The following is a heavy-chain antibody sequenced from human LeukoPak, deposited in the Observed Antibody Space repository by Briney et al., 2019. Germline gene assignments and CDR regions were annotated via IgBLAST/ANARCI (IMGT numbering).Heavy chain of an antibody. CDR1: GFTVSSNY. J-gene: IGHJ3*02. CDR3: ARDNHNYDGSGYFHDAFDI. CDR2: IYSGGST. D-gene: IGHD3-22*01. Sequence: GGSLRLSCAASGFTVSSNYMSWVRQAPGKGLEWVSVIYSGGSTYYADSVKGRFTISRDNSKNTLYLQMNSLRAEDTAVYYCARDNHNYDGSGYFHDAFDIWGQGTMVTVSS. V-gene: IGHV3-66*02.